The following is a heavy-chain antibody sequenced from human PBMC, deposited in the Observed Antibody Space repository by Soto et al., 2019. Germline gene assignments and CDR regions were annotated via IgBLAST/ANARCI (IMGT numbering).Heavy chain of an antibody. J-gene: IGHJ3*02. V-gene: IGHV4-59*01. CDR3: ESYDSSGYYRNAFAI. Sequence: SETLSLTCTVSGGFISNYYWSWVRQSPGKGLEWIGYIYYSGTTNYNPSLKSRVTILLDMSKNQFSLRLRSVTAADTAVYYCESYDSSGYYRNAFAIWGQGTTVTVSS. CDR2: IYYSGTT. CDR1: GGFISNYY. D-gene: IGHD3-22*01.